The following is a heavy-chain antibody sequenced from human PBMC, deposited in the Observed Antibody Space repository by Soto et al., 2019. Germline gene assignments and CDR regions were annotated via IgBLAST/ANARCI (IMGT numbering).Heavy chain of an antibody. CDR3: AKDEGRFLRNYFNYGIDV. V-gene: IGHV3-33*03. D-gene: IGHD3-3*01. CDR1: GFDFSDHG. J-gene: IGHJ6*02. CDR2: ISYDGTAK. Sequence: PGGSLRLSCAASGFDFSDHGMHWVRQAPGEGLDWVTVISYDGTAKYYKESVKGRFTTSRDNSKKTLYLQIDSLRVEDTAVYYCAKDEGRFLRNYFNYGIDVWGLGTTVTVSS.